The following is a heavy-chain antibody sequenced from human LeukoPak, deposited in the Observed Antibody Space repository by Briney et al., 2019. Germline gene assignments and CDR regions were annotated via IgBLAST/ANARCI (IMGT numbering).Heavy chain of an antibody. CDR3: AKDTGYYYDSSNYLGY. CDR1: GFTFDDYA. CDR2: ISWNSGSI. J-gene: IGHJ4*02. V-gene: IGHV3-9*01. Sequence: PGRSLRLSCAASGFTFDDYAMHWVRQGPGKGLEWVSGISWNSGSIGYADSVKGRFTISRDNAKNSLYLQMNSLRAEDTALYYCAKDTGYYYDSSNYLGYWGQGTLVTVSS. D-gene: IGHD3-22*01.